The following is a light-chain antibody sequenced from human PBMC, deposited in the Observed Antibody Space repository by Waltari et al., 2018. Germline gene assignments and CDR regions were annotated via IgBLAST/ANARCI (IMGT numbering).Light chain of an antibody. CDR1: SGHSSYA. J-gene: IGLJ3*02. CDR3: QTWGTGIRV. V-gene: IGLV4-69*01. CDR2: LNSDGSH. Sequence: PSASASLGASVKLTCTLSSGHSSYAIAWHQQQPEKGPRYLMKLNSDGSHSKGDGIPDRFSGSSSGAERYLTISSLQSEDEADYYCQTWGTGIRVFGGGTKLTVL.